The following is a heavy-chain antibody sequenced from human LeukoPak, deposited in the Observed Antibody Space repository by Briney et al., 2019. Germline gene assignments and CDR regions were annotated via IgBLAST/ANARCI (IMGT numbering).Heavy chain of an antibody. V-gene: IGHV4-59*01. CDR1: GGSISSYY. CDR3: ARDCSSTSCWDY. J-gene: IGHJ4*02. D-gene: IGHD2-2*01. Sequence: SETLSLTCTASGGSISSYYWSWIRQPPGKGLEWIGYIYYSGSTNYNPSLKSRVTISVDTSKNQFSLKLSSVTAADTAVYYCARDCSSTSCWDYWGQGTLVTVSS. CDR2: IYYSGST.